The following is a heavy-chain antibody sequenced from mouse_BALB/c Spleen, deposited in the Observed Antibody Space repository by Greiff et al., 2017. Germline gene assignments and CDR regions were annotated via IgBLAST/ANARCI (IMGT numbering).Heavy chain of an antibody. CDR3: ARSYVNYPWLAY. CDR1: GYAFSSYW. J-gene: IGHJ3*01. CDR2: IYPGDGDT. D-gene: IGHD2-10*02. V-gene: IGHV1-80*01. Sequence: QVHVKQSGAELVRPGSSVKISCKASGYAFSSYWMNWVKQRPGQGLEWIGQIYPGDGDTKYNGKFKGKATLTADKSSSTAYMQLSSLTSEDSAVYFCARSYVNYPWLAYWGQGTLVTVSA.